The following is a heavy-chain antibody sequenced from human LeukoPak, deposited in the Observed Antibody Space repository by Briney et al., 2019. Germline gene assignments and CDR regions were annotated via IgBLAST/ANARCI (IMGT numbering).Heavy chain of an antibody. J-gene: IGHJ4*02. CDR2: IHYSGST. CDR3: AKTVFLAGWHFDQ. V-gene: IGHV4-59*08. CDR1: AGSISGYY. Sequence: PSETLSLTWTVDAGSISGYYWSWIRQPPEKGLEWIGYIHYSGSTNYNPSLKSRVTILVDTSKNQFSLRLSSVTAADTAVYYCAKTVFLAGWHFDQWGQGTLVTVSS. D-gene: IGHD3-9*01.